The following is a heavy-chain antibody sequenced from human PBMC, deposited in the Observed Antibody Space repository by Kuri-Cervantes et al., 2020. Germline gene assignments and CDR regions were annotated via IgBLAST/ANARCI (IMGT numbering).Heavy chain of an antibody. V-gene: IGHV4-59*01. D-gene: IGHD3-22*01. CDR3: ARVSLRYYDSCGSDWYFDL. CDR2: IYYSGST. J-gene: IGHJ2*01. Sequence: SETLSLTCTVSGGSISSYYWSWIRQPPGKGLEWIGYIYYSGSTNYSPSLKSRVTISVDTSKNQFSLKLSSVTAADTAVYYCARVSLRYYDSCGSDWYFDLWGRGTPVTVSS. CDR1: GGSISSYY.